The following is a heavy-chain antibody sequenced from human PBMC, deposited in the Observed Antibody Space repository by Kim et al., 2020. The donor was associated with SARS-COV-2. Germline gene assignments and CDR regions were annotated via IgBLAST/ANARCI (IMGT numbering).Heavy chain of an antibody. V-gene: IGHV3-74*01. J-gene: IGHJ6*02. Sequence: GGSLRLSCAASGFTFSSYWMHWVRQAPGKGLVWVSRINSDGSSTSYADSVKGRFTISRDNAKNTLYLQMNSLRAEDTAVYYCARERGYYYGSGTSGMDVWGQGTTVTVSS. D-gene: IGHD3-10*01. CDR1: GFTFSSYW. CDR3: ARERGYYYGSGTSGMDV. CDR2: INSDGSST.